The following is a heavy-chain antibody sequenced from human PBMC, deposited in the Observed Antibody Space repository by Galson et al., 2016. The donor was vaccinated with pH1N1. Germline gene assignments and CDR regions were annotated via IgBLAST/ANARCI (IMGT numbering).Heavy chain of an antibody. V-gene: IGHV3-72*01. CDR3: TRENHHKFDY. CDR2: ITKRPEGYTT. Sequence: SLRLSCAASGFTLGDFYMDWVRQAQGKGLEWVGRITKRPEGYTTQDAASVRGRFIISREDSKDLLYLQMKSLTTEDTAVYYCTRENHHKFDYWGQGTLVTVSS. CDR1: GFTLGDFY. J-gene: IGHJ4*02.